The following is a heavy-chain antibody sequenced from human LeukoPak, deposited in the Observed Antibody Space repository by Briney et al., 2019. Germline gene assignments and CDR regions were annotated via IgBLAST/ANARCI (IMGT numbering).Heavy chain of an antibody. CDR3: ARDTDYGGNSRFDY. CDR1: GYTFTSYG. D-gene: IGHD4-23*01. Sequence: ASVKVSCKASGYTFTSYGISWVRQAPGQGLEWMGWISAYNGNTNYAQKLQGRVTMTTDTSTSTAYMELRSPRSDDTAVYYCARDTDYGGNSRFDYWGQGTLVTVSS. V-gene: IGHV1-18*01. J-gene: IGHJ4*02. CDR2: ISAYNGNT.